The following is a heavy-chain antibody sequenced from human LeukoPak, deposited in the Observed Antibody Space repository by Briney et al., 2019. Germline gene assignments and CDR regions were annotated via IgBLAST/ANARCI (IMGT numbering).Heavy chain of an antibody. CDR1: GGSFSGYY. CDR2: INQSGST. D-gene: IGHD3-22*01. V-gene: IGHV4-34*01. CDR3: ARGRRLIVVGHYYYYMDV. Sequence: PSETLSLTCAVYGGSFSGYYWSWIRQPPGKGLEWIGEINQSGSTNYNPSLKSRVTISVDTSKNQFSLKLSSVTAADTAVYYCARGRRLIVVGHYYYYMDVWGKGTTVTVSS. J-gene: IGHJ6*03.